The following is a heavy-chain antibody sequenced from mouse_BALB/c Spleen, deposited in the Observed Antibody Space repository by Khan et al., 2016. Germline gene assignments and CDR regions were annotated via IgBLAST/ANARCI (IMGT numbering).Heavy chain of an antibody. Sequence: QVQLQQSGAELVKPGASVKLSCKASGYTFTSYWMPWVKQRPGQGLEWIGEINTSNGRTTYNEKFKTKATLTVDKSSSTAYIQLSSLTSEDCAVYYCARYNGGFAYWGQGTLVTVSA. J-gene: IGHJ3*01. CDR1: GYTFTSYW. CDR3: ARYNGGFAY. CDR2: INTSNGRT. V-gene: IGHV1S81*02.